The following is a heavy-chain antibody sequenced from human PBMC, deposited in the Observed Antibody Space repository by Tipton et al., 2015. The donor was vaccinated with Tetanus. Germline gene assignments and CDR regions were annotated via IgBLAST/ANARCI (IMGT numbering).Heavy chain of an antibody. CDR1: GYTFTGYY. CDR2: IDPNSGDT. D-gene: IGHD3-22*01. J-gene: IGHJ6*02. Sequence: QLVQSGAELKKPGASVKVSCTASGYTFTGYYMYWVRQAPGQGLEWVGWIDPNSGDTIYAQNFQGRVPMTRDTSISTVYMELSRLRSDDTAVYYCARDRGDYIYYGMDVWGPGTTVTASS. CDR3: ARDRGDYIYYGMDV. V-gene: IGHV1-2*02.